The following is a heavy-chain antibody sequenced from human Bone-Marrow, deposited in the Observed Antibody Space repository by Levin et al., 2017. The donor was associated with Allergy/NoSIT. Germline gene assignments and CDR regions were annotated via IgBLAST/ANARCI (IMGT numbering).Heavy chain of an antibody. CDR1: GASLSSSFY. V-gene: IGHV4-38-2*01. CDR3: ARSVRSSSWNWLSDASSYYVDS. CDR2: IYHVGKT. Sequence: SETLSLTCAASGASLSSSFYWGWIRQPPGKGPEWIGSIYHVGKTYYNPSLKSRVTISVDTSKNKFSLKLRSVTVADTAGSYCARSVRSSSWNWLSDASSYYVDSWGQGILVTVTS. D-gene: IGHD6-13*01. J-gene: IGHJ4*02.